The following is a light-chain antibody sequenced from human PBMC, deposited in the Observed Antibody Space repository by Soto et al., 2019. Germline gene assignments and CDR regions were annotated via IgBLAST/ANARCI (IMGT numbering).Light chain of an antibody. J-gene: IGKJ4*01. CDR3: QHYGSSSLT. Sequence: EIVLTQSPGTLSLSPGERATLSCRASQSVSSSYLAWYQQKPGQAPRLLIYSASSRATGIPGRFSGSGSGTDFTLTICRLGPEDIAVYYCQHYGSSSLTFGGGTKV. CDR2: SAS. V-gene: IGKV3-20*01. CDR1: QSVSSSY.